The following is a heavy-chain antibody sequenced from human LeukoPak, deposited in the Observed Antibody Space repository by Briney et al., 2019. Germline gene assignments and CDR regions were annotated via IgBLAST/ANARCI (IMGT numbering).Heavy chain of an antibody. V-gene: IGHV3-74*03. Sequence: GGSLRLSCAASGLTFNSYWMHWVRQVAGKGLVWVARINGDASNTTYADSVKGRFTISRDNAKNTLYLQMNSLRVDDTAVYYCAKAMPHDNWFDPWGQGSLVTVSS. CDR2: INGDASNT. CDR3: AKAMPHDNWFDP. J-gene: IGHJ5*02. CDR1: GLTFNSYW. D-gene: IGHD2-2*01.